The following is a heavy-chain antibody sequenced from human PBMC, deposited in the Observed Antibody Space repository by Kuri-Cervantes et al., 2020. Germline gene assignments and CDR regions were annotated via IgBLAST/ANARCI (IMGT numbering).Heavy chain of an antibody. V-gene: IGHV3-20*04. CDR3: AKATAPGYSYGTNWFDP. Sequence: GESLKISCAASGFTFDDYGMSWVRQAPGKGLEWVSGINWNGGSTGYADSVKGRFTISRDNAKNSLYLQMDSLRAEDTAVYYCAKATAPGYSYGTNWFDPWGQGTLVTVSS. CDR1: GFTFDDYG. CDR2: INWNGGST. J-gene: IGHJ5*02. D-gene: IGHD5-18*01.